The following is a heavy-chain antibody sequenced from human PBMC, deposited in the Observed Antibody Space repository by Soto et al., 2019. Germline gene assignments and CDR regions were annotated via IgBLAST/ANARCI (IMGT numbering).Heavy chain of an antibody. CDR2: IYYSGST. CDR3: ASEGSGYYYYGMDV. J-gene: IGHJ6*02. CDR1: GGSISSYY. Sequence: TLSLTCTVSGGSISSYYWSWIRQPPGKGLEWIGYIYYSGSTNYNPSLKSRVTISVDTSKNQFSLKLSSVTAADTAVYYCASEGSGYYYYGMDVWGQGTTVTVSS. V-gene: IGHV4-59*08. D-gene: IGHD3-3*01.